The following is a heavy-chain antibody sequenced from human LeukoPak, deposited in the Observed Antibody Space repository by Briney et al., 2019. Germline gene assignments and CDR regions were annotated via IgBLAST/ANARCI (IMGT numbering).Heavy chain of an antibody. V-gene: IGHV1-2*02. J-gene: IGHJ6*03. D-gene: IGHD3-22*01. CDR2: IHPNSGGT. Sequence: GASVKVSCKASGYTFTGYYLHWVRQAPGQGLEWMGWIHPNSGGTNYAQKFQGRVTMTRDTSISTAYMELSRLRSDDAAVYYCARADKTYYYYMDVWGKGTTVTVSS. CDR1: GYTFTGYY. CDR3: ARADKTYYYYMDV.